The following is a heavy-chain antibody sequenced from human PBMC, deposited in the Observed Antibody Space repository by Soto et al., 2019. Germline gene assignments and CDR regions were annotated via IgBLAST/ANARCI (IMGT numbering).Heavy chain of an antibody. CDR2: ISYDGTNK. CDR1: GFTFSNYA. CDR3: ARDRRWKRSQYYYYYGMDV. Sequence: QVQLVESGGGVVQPGRSLRLSCVASGFTFSNYAIHWVRQAPGKGLEWVAVISYDGTNKYYADSVKGRFTISRDNSKNTLYLQMNSLRAEDTAVYYCARDRRWKRSQYYYYYGMDVWGQGTTVTVSS. D-gene: IGHD1-1*01. V-gene: IGHV3-30-3*01. J-gene: IGHJ6*02.